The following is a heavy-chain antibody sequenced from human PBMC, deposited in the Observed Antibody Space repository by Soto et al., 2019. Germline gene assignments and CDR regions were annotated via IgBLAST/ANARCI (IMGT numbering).Heavy chain of an antibody. V-gene: IGHV3-30-3*01. CDR2: ISYDGSNK. Sequence: GSLRLSCAASGFTFSSYAMHWVSQAPGKGLEWVAVISYDGSNKYYADSVKGRFTISRDNSKNTLYLQMNSLRAEDTAVYYCARDYRSSIVGATGFDYWGQGTLVTVSS. D-gene: IGHD1-26*01. CDR3: ARDYRSSIVGATGFDY. J-gene: IGHJ4*02. CDR1: GFTFSSYA.